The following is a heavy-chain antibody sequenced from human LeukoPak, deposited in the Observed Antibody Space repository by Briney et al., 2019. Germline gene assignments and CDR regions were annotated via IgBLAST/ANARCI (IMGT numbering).Heavy chain of an antibody. V-gene: IGHV4-34*01. D-gene: IGHD4-17*01. J-gene: IGHJ4*02. CDR1: GGSFSGYY. CDR2: INHSGST. CDR3: ARDLTTASDH. Sequence: PSETLSLTCAVYGGSFSGYYWSWIRQPPGKGLEWIGEINHSGSTNYNPSLKSRVTISVHTSKNQFSLKLSSVTAADTAVYYCARDLTTASDHWGQGTLVTVS.